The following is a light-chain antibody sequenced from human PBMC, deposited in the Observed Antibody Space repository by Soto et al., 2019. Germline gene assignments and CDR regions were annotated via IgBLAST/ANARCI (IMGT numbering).Light chain of an antibody. V-gene: IGLV1-40*01. CDR2: GNI. J-gene: IGLJ2*01. CDR3: QSYDSSLSGSV. CDR1: SCNIGAGYD. Sequence: QSVLTQPPSVSGAPGQRVTISCTGSSCNIGAGYDVHWYQQLPGTAPKLLIYGNINRPSGVPDRFSGSKSGTSASLAITGLQAEDEADYYCQSYDSSLSGSVFGGGTKLTVL.